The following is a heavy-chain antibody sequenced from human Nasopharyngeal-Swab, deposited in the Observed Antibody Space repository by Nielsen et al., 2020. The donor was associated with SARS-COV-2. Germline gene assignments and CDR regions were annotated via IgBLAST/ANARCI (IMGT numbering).Heavy chain of an antibody. Sequence: GGSLRLSCTGSGFTFSDYSMNWVRQAPGKGLEWVSSISSSSSYIYYADSVKGRFTISRDNAKNSLYLQMNSLRAEDTAVYYCAPPAGDAFDIWGQGTMVTVSS. CDR2: ISSSSSYI. CDR1: GFTFSDYS. V-gene: IGHV3-21*01. CDR3: APPAGDAFDI. D-gene: IGHD6-13*01. J-gene: IGHJ3*02.